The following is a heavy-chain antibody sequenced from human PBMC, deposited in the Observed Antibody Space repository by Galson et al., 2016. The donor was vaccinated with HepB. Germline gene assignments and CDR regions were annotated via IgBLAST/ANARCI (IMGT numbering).Heavy chain of an antibody. CDR3: ARLSTFHFYAMDV. CDR1: GISITSSY. D-gene: IGHD5/OR15-5a*01. Sequence: SETLSLTCNVSGISITSSYWTWIRQPPGKGLEFIGFIFYNGSPNYNPSLKSRPTIALDTSKNRFFLKLNSMTAAATAVYYCARLSTFHFYAMDVWGQGTPVTVSS. V-gene: IGHV4-59*01. J-gene: IGHJ6*02. CDR2: IFYNGSP.